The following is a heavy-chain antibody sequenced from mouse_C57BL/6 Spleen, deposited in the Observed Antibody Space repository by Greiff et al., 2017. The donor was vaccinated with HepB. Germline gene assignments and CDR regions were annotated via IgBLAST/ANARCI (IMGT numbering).Heavy chain of an antibody. CDR3: ARDYGSSYWYVDV. CDR2: IRNKANGYTT. Sequence: DVHLVESGGGLVQPGGSLSLSCAASGFTFTDYYMSWVRQPPGKALEWLGFIRNKANGYTTEYSASVKGRFTISRDNSQSILYLQMNALRAEDSATYYCARDYGSSYWYVDVWGTGTTVTVSS. V-gene: IGHV7-3*01. CDR1: GFTFTDYY. J-gene: IGHJ1*03. D-gene: IGHD1-1*01.